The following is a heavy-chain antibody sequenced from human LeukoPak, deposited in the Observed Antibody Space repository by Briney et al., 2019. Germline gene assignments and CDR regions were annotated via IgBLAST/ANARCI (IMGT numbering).Heavy chain of an antibody. CDR3: ARDGDMGYCSGGSCYNY. CDR2: ISAYNGNT. V-gene: IGHV1-18*01. D-gene: IGHD2-15*01. J-gene: IGHJ4*02. CDR1: GYTFTSYG. Sequence: ASVKVSFKASGYTFTSYGISWVRQAPGQGLEWMGWISAYNGNTNYAQKLQGRVTMTTDTSTSTAYMELRSLRSDDTAVYYCARDGDMGYCSGGSCYNYWGQGTLVTVSS.